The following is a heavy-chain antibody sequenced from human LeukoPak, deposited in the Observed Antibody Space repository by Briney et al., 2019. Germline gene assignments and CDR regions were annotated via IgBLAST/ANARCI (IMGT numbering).Heavy chain of an antibody. D-gene: IGHD2-21*01. CDR3: ARLWPYYYYGMDV. CDR1: GXSFTSYW. CDR2: IYPGDSDT. V-gene: IGHV5-51*01. J-gene: IGHJ6*02. Sequence: PGESLKISCKGSGXSFTSYWIGWVRQMPGKGLEWMGIIYPGDSDTRYSPSFQGQVTISADKSISTAYLQWSSLKASDTAMYYCARLWPYYYYGMDVWGQGTTVTVSS.